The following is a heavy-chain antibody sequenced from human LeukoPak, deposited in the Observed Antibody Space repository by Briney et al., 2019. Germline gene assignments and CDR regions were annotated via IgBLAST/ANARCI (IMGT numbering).Heavy chain of an antibody. CDR3: ARGGWSLDF. CDR1: GGSINNYY. CDR2: IHYTGST. Sequence: SETLSLTCIVSGGSINNYYWSWIRQPPGKELEWIGYIHYTGSTNYNPSLNSRVTISVDTSKNQFFPRLSSVTAADTAVYFCARGGWSLDFWGQGTLVTVSS. D-gene: IGHD6-19*01. V-gene: IGHV4-59*01. J-gene: IGHJ4*02.